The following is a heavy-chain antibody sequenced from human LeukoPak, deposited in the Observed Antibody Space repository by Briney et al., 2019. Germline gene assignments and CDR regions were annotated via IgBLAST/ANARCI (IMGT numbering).Heavy chain of an antibody. CDR2: ISYDGSNK. J-gene: IGHJ4*02. Sequence: GGSLRLSCAASGITFSSYAMHWVRPAPGKGVEWVAVISYDGSNKDYANSVKGRFTISRDNSKNTLYLQMNSLRAEDTAVYFCARDARYYDILTGYPLFDYWGQGTLVTVSS. V-gene: IGHV3-30-3*01. CDR3: ARDARYYDILTGYPLFDY. CDR1: GITFSSYA. D-gene: IGHD3-9*01.